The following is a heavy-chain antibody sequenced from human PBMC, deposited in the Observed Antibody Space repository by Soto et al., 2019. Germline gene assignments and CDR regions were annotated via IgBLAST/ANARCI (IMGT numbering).Heavy chain of an antibody. CDR2: IISSSSYI. CDR3: ARSQSHIFAAFDI. D-gene: IGHD2-21*01. J-gene: IGHJ3*02. CDR1: GFTFSSYS. Sequence: EVQLVESGGGLVKPGGSLRLSCAASGFTFSSYSMNWVRQAPGKGLEWVSSIISSSSYIYYADSLKGRFTISRYNAKNPLYLQRTGLRADDRAGYYCARSQSHIFAAFDICGQGTMVTVS. V-gene: IGHV3-21*01.